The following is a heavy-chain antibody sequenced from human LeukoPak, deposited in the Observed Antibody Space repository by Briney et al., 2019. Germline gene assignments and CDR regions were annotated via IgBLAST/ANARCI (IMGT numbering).Heavy chain of an antibody. CDR3: ATSSLYRFYGMDV. CDR2: ISSSSSTI. CDR1: GFTFSSYS. V-gene: IGHV3-48*01. J-gene: IGHJ6*02. Sequence: PGRSLRLSCAASGFTFSSYSMNWVRQAPGKGLEWVSYISSSSSTIYYADSVKGRFTISRDNAKNSLYLQMNSLRAEDTAVYYCATSSLYRFYGMDVWGQGTTVTVSS. D-gene: IGHD5/OR15-5a*01.